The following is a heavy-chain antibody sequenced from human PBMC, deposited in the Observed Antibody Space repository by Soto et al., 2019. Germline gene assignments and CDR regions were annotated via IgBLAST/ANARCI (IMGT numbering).Heavy chain of an antibody. J-gene: IGHJ4*02. CDR1: GGSISSSSYY. CDR3: ARQRGYGSGSYDNPFEC. CDR2: IYYSGST. Sequence: QLQLQESGPGLVKPSETLSLTCTVSGGSISSSSYYWGWLRQPPGKGLEWIGSIYYSGSTYYNPSLKSRLTISVDTAQNQFSLKLSSVTAADTAVYYCARQRGYGSGSYDNPFECWGQGTLVTVSS. V-gene: IGHV4-39*01. D-gene: IGHD3-10*01.